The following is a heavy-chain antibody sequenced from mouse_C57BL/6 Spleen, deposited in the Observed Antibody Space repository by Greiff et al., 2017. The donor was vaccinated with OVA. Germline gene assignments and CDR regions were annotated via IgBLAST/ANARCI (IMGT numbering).Heavy chain of an antibody. Sequence: QVQLQQSGPGLVQPSQSLSITCTVPGFSLTIYGVHWVRQSPGKGLEWLGVIWSGGITDSTAAFISRLSISKDTSKSQVFFKMNSLQADATAIYYSARNDYDGGFDYWGQGTTLTVSS. CDR3: ARNDYDGGFDY. CDR1: GFSLTIYG. V-gene: IGHV2-2*01. CDR2: IWSGGIT. D-gene: IGHD2-4*01. J-gene: IGHJ2*01.